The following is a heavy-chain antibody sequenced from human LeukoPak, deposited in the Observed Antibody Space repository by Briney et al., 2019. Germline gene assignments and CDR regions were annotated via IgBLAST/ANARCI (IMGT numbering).Heavy chain of an antibody. Sequence: ASVKVSCKVSGYTLTELSMHWVRQAPGKGLEWMGGFDPEDGETIYAQKFQGRVTMTEDTSTDTAYMELSSLRSEDTAAYYCARGLRYSSGWPSGYWGQGTLVTVSS. CDR1: GYTLTELS. CDR2: FDPEDGET. J-gene: IGHJ4*02. CDR3: ARGLRYSSGWPSGY. D-gene: IGHD6-19*01. V-gene: IGHV1-24*01.